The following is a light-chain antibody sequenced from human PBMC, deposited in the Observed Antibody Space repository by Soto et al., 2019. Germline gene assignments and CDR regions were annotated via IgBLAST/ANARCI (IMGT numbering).Light chain of an antibody. J-gene: IGLJ2*01. CDR3: TSYTSSSSLV. Sequence: QSVLTQPASVSGSPGQSITISCTGTSSDIGAYNHVSWYQQHPGKGPNLVIYDVSNRPSGVSNRFSGSKSGNTASLTISGLQAEDEADYHCTSYTSSSSLVFGGGTKLTVL. CDR1: SSDIGAYNH. V-gene: IGLV2-14*01. CDR2: DVS.